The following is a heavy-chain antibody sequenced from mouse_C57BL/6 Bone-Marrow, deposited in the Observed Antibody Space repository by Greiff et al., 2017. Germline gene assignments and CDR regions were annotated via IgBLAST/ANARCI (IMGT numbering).Heavy chain of an antibody. CDR1: GYTFTSYW. V-gene: IGHV1-69*01. CDR3: ARKGGYYRYAMDY. J-gene: IGHJ4*01. Sequence: VQLQQSGAELVMPGASVKLSCKASGYTFTSYWMYWVKQRPGQGLVWIGEIDPSVRYTNYNQKFKGKSTLTVDKSSSTAYMQLSSRTSEYSAGYYCARKGGYYRYAMDYWGQGTSVTVSS. CDR2: IDPSVRYT. D-gene: IGHD2-3*01.